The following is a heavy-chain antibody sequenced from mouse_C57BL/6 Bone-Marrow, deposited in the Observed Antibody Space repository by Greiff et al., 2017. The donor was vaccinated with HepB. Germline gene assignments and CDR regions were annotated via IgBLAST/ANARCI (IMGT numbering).Heavy chain of an antibody. V-gene: IGHV7-3*01. CDR2: IRNKANGYTT. Sequence: EVKLVESGGGLVQPGGSLSLSCAASGFTFTDYYTSWVRQPPGKALEWLGFIRNKANGYTTEYSASVKGRFTISRDNSQSILYLQMNALRAEDSAAYYCASLSSYAMDYWGQGTSVTVSS. CDR1: GFTFTDYY. CDR3: ASLSSYAMDY. D-gene: IGHD6-1*01. J-gene: IGHJ4*01.